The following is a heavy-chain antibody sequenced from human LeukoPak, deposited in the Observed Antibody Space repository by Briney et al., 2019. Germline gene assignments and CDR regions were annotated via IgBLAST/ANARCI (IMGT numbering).Heavy chain of an antibody. V-gene: IGHV6-1*01. CDR3: ARETPKAGSIAAAGTYGMDV. CDR1: GDSVSSNSAA. Sequence: SQTLSLTCAISGDSVSSNSAAWNWIRQSPSRGLEWLGRTYYRSKWYNDYAVSVKSRITINPDTSKNQFSLQLNSVTPEDTAVYYCARETPKAGSIAAAGTYGMDVWGQGTTVTVSS. D-gene: IGHD6-13*01. CDR2: TYYRSKWYN. J-gene: IGHJ6*02.